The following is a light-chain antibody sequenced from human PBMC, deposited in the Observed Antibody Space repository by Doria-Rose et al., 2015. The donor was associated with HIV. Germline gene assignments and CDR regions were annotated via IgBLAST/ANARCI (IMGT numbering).Light chain of an antibody. CDR3: QQYGSSPQNT. CDR1: QSVSSSY. CDR2: GAS. Sequence: QSPGTLSLSPGERATLSCRASQSVSSSYLAWYQQKPGQAPRLLIYGASNRATGIPDRFSGSGSGTDFTLTISRLEPEDFAVYFCQQYGSSPQNTFGQGTKVEIK. J-gene: IGKJ2*01. V-gene: IGKV3-20*01.